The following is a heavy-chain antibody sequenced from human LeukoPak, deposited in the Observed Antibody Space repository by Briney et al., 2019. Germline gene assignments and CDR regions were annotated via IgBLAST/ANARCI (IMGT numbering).Heavy chain of an antibody. CDR1: GYTFTGYY. V-gene: IGHV1-2*02. D-gene: IGHD6-13*01. J-gene: IGHJ6*03. CDR3: AKAAAGSQHSYYYYYLDV. CDR2: INPNSGGT. Sequence: ASVKVSCKASGYTFTGYYMHWVRQAPGQGLEWMGWINPNSGGTNYAQKFQGRVTMTRDTSISTAYMELSRLRSDDTAVHYCAKAAAGSQHSYYYYYLDVWGTGTTVTISS.